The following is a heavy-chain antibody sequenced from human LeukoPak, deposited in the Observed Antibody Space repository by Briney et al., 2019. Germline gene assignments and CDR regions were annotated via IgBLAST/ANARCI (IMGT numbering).Heavy chain of an antibody. CDR2: ISGIGTTT. CDR3: TKKRTTPVTDWFDP. Sequence: PGGSLRLSCTASGFTFSSYAMTWVRQAPGKGLECVSVISGIGTTTYYADSVKGRFTISRDNPKNTLFLQMNSLRVEDTATYYCTKKRTTPVTDWFDPWGQGTLVTVSS. D-gene: IGHD4-17*01. J-gene: IGHJ5*02. CDR1: GFTFSSYA. V-gene: IGHV3-23*01.